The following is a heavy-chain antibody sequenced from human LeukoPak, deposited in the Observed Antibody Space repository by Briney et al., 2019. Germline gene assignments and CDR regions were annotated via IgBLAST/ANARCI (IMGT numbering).Heavy chain of an antibody. D-gene: IGHD4-17*01. CDR2: ISSYSSYI. CDR1: AFTFSSYD. J-gene: IGHJ4*02. CDR3: ARDRSNGDYAFDY. Sequence: PGGSLRLSCAASAFTFSSYDMNWVRQAPGKGLEWVSSISSYSSYIYYADSVKGRFTISRDNAKNSLYLQMNSLRAEDTAVYYCARDRSNGDYAFDYWGQGALVTVSS. V-gene: IGHV3-21*01.